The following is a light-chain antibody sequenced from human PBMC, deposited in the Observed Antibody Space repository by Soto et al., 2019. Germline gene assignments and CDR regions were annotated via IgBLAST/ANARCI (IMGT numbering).Light chain of an antibody. J-gene: IGKJ1*01. CDR2: GAS. V-gene: IGKV3-15*01. CDR1: QTVTSSY. CDR3: QQYNNWPPWT. Sequence: EIVLTQSPGTLSVSPGERATLSCGASQTVTSSYLAWYQQKPGQAPRLLIYGASTRATGIPARFSGSGSGTDFTLTISSLQSEDFAVYYCQQYNNWPPWTFGQGTKVDIK.